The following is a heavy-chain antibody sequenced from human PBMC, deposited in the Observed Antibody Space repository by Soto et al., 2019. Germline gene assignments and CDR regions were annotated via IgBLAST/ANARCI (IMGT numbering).Heavy chain of an antibody. CDR3: ARIRGYTSAYDP. J-gene: IGHJ5*02. CDR1: GFSLSTTGMC. Sequence: SGRTLRNPTQTLTLTCTFSGFSLSTTGMCVSWIRQPPGKALEWLALINWDDDKYYGTPLKTRLTISKDTSKNQVVLTMTNMDPVDTATYFRARIRGYTSAYDPWGHVTLFTVSP. V-gene: IGHV2-70*01. CDR2: INWDDDK. D-gene: IGHD3-22*01.